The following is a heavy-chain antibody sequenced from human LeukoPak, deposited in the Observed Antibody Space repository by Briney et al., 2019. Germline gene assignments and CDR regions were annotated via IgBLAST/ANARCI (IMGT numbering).Heavy chain of an antibody. Sequence: GGSLRLSCAASGFTFSSYWMSWVRQAPGKGLEWVASIKQDGSEKYYVDSVKGRFTISRDNAKNSLYLQMNSLRAEDTAVYYCARRNGDYSDAFDIWGQGTMVTVSS. V-gene: IGHV3-7*01. CDR2: IKQDGSEK. J-gene: IGHJ3*02. CDR1: GFTFSSYW. D-gene: IGHD4-17*01. CDR3: ARRNGDYSDAFDI.